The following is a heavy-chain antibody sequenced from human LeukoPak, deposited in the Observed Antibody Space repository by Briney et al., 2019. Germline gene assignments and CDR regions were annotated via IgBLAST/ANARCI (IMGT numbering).Heavy chain of an antibody. Sequence: VASVKVSCKASGYTFTSYDINWVRQATGQGLEWMGWMNPNSGNTGYAQKFQGRVTMTRNTSISTAYMELSSLRSEDTAVYYCARESTTTIFGVVIINHDAFDIWGQGTMVTVSS. J-gene: IGHJ3*02. CDR1: GYTFTSYD. V-gene: IGHV1-8*01. CDR3: ARESTTTIFGVVIINHDAFDI. CDR2: MNPNSGNT. D-gene: IGHD3-3*01.